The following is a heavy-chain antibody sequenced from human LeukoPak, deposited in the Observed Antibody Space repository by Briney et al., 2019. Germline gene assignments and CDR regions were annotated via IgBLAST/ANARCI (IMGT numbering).Heavy chain of an antibody. CDR1: GDSVSSNSAA. V-gene: IGHV6-1*01. CDR3: ARGHDTMVQGVIQTAFDY. Sequence: SQTLSLTCAISGDSVSSNSAAWNWIRQSPSRGLEWLGRTYYRSKWYNDYAVSVKSRITINPDTSKNQFSLQLSSVTAADTAVYYCARGHDTMVQGVIQTAFDYWGQGTLVTVSS. CDR2: TYYRSKWYN. D-gene: IGHD3-10*01. J-gene: IGHJ4*02.